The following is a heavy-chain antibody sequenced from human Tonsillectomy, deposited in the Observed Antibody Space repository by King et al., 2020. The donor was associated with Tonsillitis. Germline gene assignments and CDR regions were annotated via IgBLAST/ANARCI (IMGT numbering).Heavy chain of an antibody. Sequence: QLVQSGAEVKKPGASVKVSCKVSGYTLTELSIHWVRQAPGKGLEWMGGFDPEDGETIYAQKFQGRVTMTEDTSTDTAYMELSSLRSEDTAVYYCATLGLANWGFSYYNYGMDVWGQGTTVTVSS. CDR2: FDPEDGET. J-gene: IGHJ6*02. D-gene: IGHD7-27*01. V-gene: IGHV1-24*01. CDR1: GYTLTELS. CDR3: ATLGLANWGFSYYNYGMDV.